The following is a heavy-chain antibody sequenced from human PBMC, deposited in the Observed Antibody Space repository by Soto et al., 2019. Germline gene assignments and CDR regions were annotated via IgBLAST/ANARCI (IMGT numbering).Heavy chain of an antibody. V-gene: IGHV3-30*03. CDR3: ARDSSSSWPYYYYYGMDV. CDR1: ESAVSSYG. CDR2: ISYDGSST. Sequence: PGWSLRLCCAASESAVSSYGMHLVHKAPGKGLEWVAVISYDGSSTSYADSVKGRFTISRDNAKNTLYLQMNSLRAEDTAVYYCARDSSSSWPYYYYYGMDVWGQGTTVTVSS. J-gene: IGHJ6*02. D-gene: IGHD6-13*01.